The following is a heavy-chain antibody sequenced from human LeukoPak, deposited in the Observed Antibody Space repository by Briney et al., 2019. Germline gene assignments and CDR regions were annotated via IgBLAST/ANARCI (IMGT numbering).Heavy chain of an antibody. CDR3: AREVSIAAAGIPRYYFDY. V-gene: IGHV4-39*07. J-gene: IGHJ4*02. CDR1: GGSISSSSYY. CDR2: IYYSGST. Sequence: SETLSLTCTVSGGSISSSSYYWGWIRQPPGKGLEWIGSIYYSGSTYYNPSLKSRVTISVDTSKNQFSLKLSSVTAADTAVYYCAREVSIAAAGIPRYYFDYWGQGTLVTVSS. D-gene: IGHD6-13*01.